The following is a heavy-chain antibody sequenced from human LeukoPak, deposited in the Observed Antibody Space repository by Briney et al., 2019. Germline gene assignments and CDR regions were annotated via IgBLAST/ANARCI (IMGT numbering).Heavy chain of an antibody. J-gene: IGHJ4*02. V-gene: IGHV4-38-2*01. D-gene: IGHD1-14*01. CDR2: MYHSGST. Sequence: KPSETLSLTCAVSGYSISSGYYWGWIRQPPGKGLEWIGSMYHSGSTYYNPSLKSRVTTSVDTSKNQFSLKLSSVTAADTAVYYCARARGIGTGGQYYFDYWGQGTLVTVSS. CDR3: ARARGIGTGGQYYFDY. CDR1: GYSISSGYY.